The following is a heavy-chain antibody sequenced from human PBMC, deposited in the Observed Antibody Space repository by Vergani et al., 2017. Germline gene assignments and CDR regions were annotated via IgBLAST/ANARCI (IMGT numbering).Heavy chain of an antibody. CDR2: ISSSSSYI. V-gene: IGHV3-21*01. CDR1: GFTFSSYS. Sequence: EVQLVESGGGLVKPEGSLRLSCSASGFTFSSYSMNWVRQAPGKGLEWVSSISSSSSYIYYADSVKGRFTISRDNAKNSLYLQLNSLRAEDTAVYYCARAIRSGFWSGHDYWGQGTLVTVSS. D-gene: IGHD3-3*01. CDR3: ARAIRSGFWSGHDY. J-gene: IGHJ4*02.